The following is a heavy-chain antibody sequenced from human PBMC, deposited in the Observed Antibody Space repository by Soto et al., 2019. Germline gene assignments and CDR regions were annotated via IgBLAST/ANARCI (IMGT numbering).Heavy chain of an antibody. CDR2: MYYRGGT. D-gene: IGHD3-22*01. Sequence: PSETLSLTCTVSGGSIRNYYLNWIRQAPGKGLEWIGYMYYRGGTNYNPSLKSRVTISVDSSKNQFSLKLISVTAADTAVYYCARGYYDSSGYPDYWGQGTLVTVSS. J-gene: IGHJ4*02. CDR1: GGSIRNYY. CDR3: ARGYYDSSGYPDY. V-gene: IGHV4-59*01.